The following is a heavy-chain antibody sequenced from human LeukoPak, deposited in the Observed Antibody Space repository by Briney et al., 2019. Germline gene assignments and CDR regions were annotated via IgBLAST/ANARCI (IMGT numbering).Heavy chain of an antibody. CDR2: AHHATSSI. CDR1: EYDFANYW. CDR3: ARRKFYDTYLDP. D-gene: IGHD2/OR15-2a*01. Sequence: KFGESLKISCKCPEYDFANYWIGWVRQTPGRGLERMGIAHHATSSIHYGPSFQGQVPISFDRSLSTAYLQWTSLKASDSGMYFCARRKFYDTYLDPWGRGTLVTVSS. J-gene: IGHJ5*02. V-gene: IGHV5-51*01.